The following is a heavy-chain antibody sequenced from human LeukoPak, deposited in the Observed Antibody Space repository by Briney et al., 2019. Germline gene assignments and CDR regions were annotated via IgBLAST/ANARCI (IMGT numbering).Heavy chain of an antibody. CDR1: GYTFTTYA. V-gene: IGHV1-69*06. D-gene: IGHD2-8*01. Sequence: SVKVSCKASGYTFTTYAIIWVRQSPGQGLEWMGGIIPMFGTPNYAQRLQGRVTITADKSTKTAYVELSSLRSEDTAVYYCARAGIPGYCTNVTCSNWLDPWGQGTLVTVSS. CDR3: ARAGIPGYCTNVTCSNWLDP. J-gene: IGHJ5*02. CDR2: IIPMFGTP.